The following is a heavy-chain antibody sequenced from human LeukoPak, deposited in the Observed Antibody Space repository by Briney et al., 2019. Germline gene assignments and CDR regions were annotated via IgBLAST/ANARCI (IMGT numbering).Heavy chain of an antibody. CDR1: GFTFSSYA. CDR3: AREGISIFGIPRRGWFDP. J-gene: IGHJ5*02. V-gene: IGHV3-30-3*01. Sequence: GGSLRLSCAASGFTFSSYAMQWVRQAPGKGLKWVAVISHDGSNEYYADSVKGRFTISRDNSKNTLFLSMNSLRAEDSAVYYCAREGISIFGIPRRGWFDPCGQGTLVTVSS. D-gene: IGHD3-3*01. CDR2: ISHDGSNE.